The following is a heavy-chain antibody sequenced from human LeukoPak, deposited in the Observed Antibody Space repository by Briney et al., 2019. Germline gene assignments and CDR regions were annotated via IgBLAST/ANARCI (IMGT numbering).Heavy chain of an antibody. CDR1: GLTFSSYW. J-gene: IGHJ4*02. Sequence: GGSLRLSCAAPGLTFSSYWMSWVRQAPGKGLEWVANIKQDGSEKYYVDSVKGRFTISRDNAKNSLYLQMNSLRAEDTAVYYCAREYTVTHFDYWGQGTLVTVSS. CDR3: AREYTVTHFDY. D-gene: IGHD4-17*01. CDR2: IKQDGSEK. V-gene: IGHV3-7*01.